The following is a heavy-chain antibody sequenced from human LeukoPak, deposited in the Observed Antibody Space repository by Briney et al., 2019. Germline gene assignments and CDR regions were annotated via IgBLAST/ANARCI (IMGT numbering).Heavy chain of an antibody. D-gene: IGHD4-17*01. CDR1: GGSFSGYY. CDR2: INHSGST. CDR3: ARLTTVTGKYYYYYGMDV. Sequence: SETLSLTCAVYGGSFSGYYWSWIRQPPGKGLEWIGEINHSGSTNYNPSLKSRVTISVDTSKNQFSLKLSSATAADTAVYYCARLTTVTGKYYYYYGMDVWGQGTTVTVSS. J-gene: IGHJ6*02. V-gene: IGHV4-34*01.